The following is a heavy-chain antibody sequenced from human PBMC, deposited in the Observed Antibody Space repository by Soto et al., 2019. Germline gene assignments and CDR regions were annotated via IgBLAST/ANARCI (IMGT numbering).Heavy chain of an antibody. CDR3: ASRKQGYYYYGMDV. J-gene: IGHJ6*02. Sequence: SVKVSCKASGGTFSSYAISWARQAPGQGLEWMGGIIPIFGTANYAQKFQGRVTITADESTSTAYMELSSLRSEDTAVYYCASRKQGYYYYGMDVWGQGTTVTVSS. CDR1: GGTFSSYA. CDR2: IIPIFGTA. V-gene: IGHV1-69*13.